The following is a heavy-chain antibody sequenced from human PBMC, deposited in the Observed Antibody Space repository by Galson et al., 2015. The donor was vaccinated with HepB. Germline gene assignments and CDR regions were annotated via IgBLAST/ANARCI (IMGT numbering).Heavy chain of an antibody. CDR1: GFTFSNYH. CDR2: ISNDYRSI. CDR3: ARDRGGSGTYLSKYYDMDV. Sequence: SLRLSCAASGFTFSNYHMNWVRHAPGKGLEWVSYISNDYRSIYYADSVKGRFTISRDNAKNSLWLQMNSLRADDTAIYYCARDRGGSGTYLSKYYDMDVWGQGTTVTVSS. D-gene: IGHD3-10*01. J-gene: IGHJ6*02. V-gene: IGHV3-48*03.